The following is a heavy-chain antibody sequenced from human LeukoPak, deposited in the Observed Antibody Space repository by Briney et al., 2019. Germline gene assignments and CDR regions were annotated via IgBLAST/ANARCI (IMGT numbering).Heavy chain of an antibody. D-gene: IGHD6-19*01. CDR1: GFTFSSYA. CDR3: AKGDSGWLFDDQYYFDY. V-gene: IGHV3-23*01. Sequence: GGSLRLSCAASGFTFSSYAMSWVRQAPGKGLEWVSAISGSGGSTYYADSVKGRFTISRDNSKNTLYLQMNSLRAEDTAVYYCAKGDSGWLFDDQYYFDYWGQGTLVTVSS. J-gene: IGHJ4*02. CDR2: ISGSGGST.